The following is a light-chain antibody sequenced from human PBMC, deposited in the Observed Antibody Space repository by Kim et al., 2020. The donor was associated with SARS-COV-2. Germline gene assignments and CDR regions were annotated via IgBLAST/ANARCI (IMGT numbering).Light chain of an antibody. CDR2: DVN. CDR3: CSYAGAYTFWV. Sequence: QSALTQPRSVSGSPGQSVTISCTGTSGDVGGYNYVSWYQHHPGKAPKLMIYDVNARPSGVPDRFSGSKSGNTASLTISGLQAEDEADYYCCSYAGAYTFWVFGGGTQLTVL. CDR1: SGDVGGYNY. V-gene: IGLV2-11*01. J-gene: IGLJ3*02.